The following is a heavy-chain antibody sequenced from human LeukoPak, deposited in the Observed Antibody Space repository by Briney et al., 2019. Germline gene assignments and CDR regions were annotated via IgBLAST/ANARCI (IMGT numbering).Heavy chain of an antibody. CDR1: GYTFTNYW. J-gene: IGHJ5*02. CDR3: ARGDSPGGYNWFDP. CDR2: IYPGDSDT. V-gene: IGHV5-51*01. D-gene: IGHD2-21*01. Sequence: GESLKISCKGSGYTFTNYWIGWVRQMPGKGLEWMGIIYPGDSDTRYSPSFEGQVTISVDKSISTAYLQWGSLKTSDTAIYYCARGDSPGGYNWFDPWGQGTLVSVSS.